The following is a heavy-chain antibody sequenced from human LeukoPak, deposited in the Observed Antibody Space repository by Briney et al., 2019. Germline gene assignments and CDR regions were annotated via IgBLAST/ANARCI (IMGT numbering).Heavy chain of an antibody. D-gene: IGHD5-24*01. J-gene: IGHJ4*02. CDR1: GFTFSSYA. V-gene: IGHV3-30-3*01. CDR2: ISYDGSNK. CDR3: ARNGERWLQLVASADY. Sequence: QPGGSLRLSCAASGFTFSSYAMHWVRQAPGKGLEWVAVISYDGSNKYYADSVKGRFTISRDNSKNTLYLQMNSLRAEDTAVYYCARNGERWLQLVASADYWGQGTLVTASS.